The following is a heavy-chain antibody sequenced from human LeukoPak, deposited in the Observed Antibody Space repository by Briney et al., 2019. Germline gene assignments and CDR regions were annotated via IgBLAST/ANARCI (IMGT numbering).Heavy chain of an antibody. CDR2: IYYSGST. Sequence: SETLSLTCTVSGGSISSGSYYWGWIRQPPGKGLEWIGNIYYSGSTYYNPSLKSRVTIFVDTSKNQFSLKLSSVTAADTAVYYCARQLYDSSGFPPYHRDYYMDVWGKGTTVTVSS. CDR3: ARQLYDSSGFPPYHRDYYMDV. V-gene: IGHV4-39*01. J-gene: IGHJ6*03. CDR1: GGSISSGSYY. D-gene: IGHD3-22*01.